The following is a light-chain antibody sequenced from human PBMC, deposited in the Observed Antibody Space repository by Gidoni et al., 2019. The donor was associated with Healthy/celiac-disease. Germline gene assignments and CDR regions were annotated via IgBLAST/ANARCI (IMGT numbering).Light chain of an antibody. V-gene: IGKV3-20*01. CDR3: QQYGSSLLT. J-gene: IGKJ5*01. CDR1: QSVSSSY. Sequence: EIVLTQSPGTLSLSPGERATLSCRASQSVSSSYLAWYQQKPGQAPRLLIYGASSRATGIPDRFSGSGSETDFTLTISRLEPEDFAVYYCQQYGSSLLTFGQGTRLEIK. CDR2: GAS.